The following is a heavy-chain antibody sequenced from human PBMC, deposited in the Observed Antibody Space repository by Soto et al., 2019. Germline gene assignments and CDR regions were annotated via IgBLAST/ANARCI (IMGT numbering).Heavy chain of an antibody. V-gene: IGHV3-7*01. Sequence: PGGSPRLSCAASGFIFSNYWMSWVRQTPGKGPEWVANIKGDGGEESYVDSVTGRFTISRDNAKKSLYLQMTSLTAEDTAVYYCARLGPDFGDYWDYWGQGTVVTVSS. CDR1: GFIFSNYW. D-gene: IGHD4-17*01. CDR2: IKGDGGEE. CDR3: ARLGPDFGDYWDY. J-gene: IGHJ4*02.